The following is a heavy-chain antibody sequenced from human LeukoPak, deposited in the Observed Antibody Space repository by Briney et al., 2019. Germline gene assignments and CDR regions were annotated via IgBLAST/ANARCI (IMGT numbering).Heavy chain of an antibody. Sequence: GGSLRLSCAASGFTFSSYSMNWVRQAPGKGLEWVSYISSSSSTIYYADSVKGRFTISRDNAKNSLYLQMNSLRAEDTAVYFCGRAQGVAARPDWFDPWAREPWSPSPQ. CDR2: ISSSSSTI. J-gene: IGHJ5*02. CDR3: GRAQGVAARPDWFDP. D-gene: IGHD6-6*01. CDR1: GFTFSSYS. V-gene: IGHV3-48*01.